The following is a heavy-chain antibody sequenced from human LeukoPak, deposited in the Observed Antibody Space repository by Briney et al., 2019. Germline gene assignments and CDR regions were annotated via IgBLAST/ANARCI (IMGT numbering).Heavy chain of an antibody. CDR1: GFTFSSYS. CDR2: ITSSSSAI. J-gene: IGHJ4*02. V-gene: IGHV3-48*01. CDR3: AHGYSSGCFDY. Sequence: PGGSLRLSCAASGFTFSSYSMNWVRQTPGKGLEWVSYITSSSSAIYYADSVKGRFTISRDNAKNSLYLQMNSLRAEDTAVYYCAHGYSSGCFDYWGQGTLVTASS. D-gene: IGHD6-19*01.